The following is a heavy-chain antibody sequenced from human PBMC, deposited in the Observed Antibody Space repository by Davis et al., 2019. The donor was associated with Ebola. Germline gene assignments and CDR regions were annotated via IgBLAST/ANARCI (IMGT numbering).Heavy chain of an antibody. CDR2: ISSSGGST. V-gene: IGHV3-23*01. Sequence: GESLKISCAASGFTFSSYAMSWVRQAPGKGLEWVSAISSSGGSTYYADSVKGRFTISRDNAKNSLYLQMNSLRAEDTAVYYCARDLGHLQYGFDYWGQGTLVTVSS. CDR3: ARDLGHLQYGFDY. J-gene: IGHJ4*02. CDR1: GFTFSSYA. D-gene: IGHD4-11*01.